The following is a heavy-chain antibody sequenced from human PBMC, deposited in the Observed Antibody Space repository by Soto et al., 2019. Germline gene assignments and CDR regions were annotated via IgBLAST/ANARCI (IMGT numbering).Heavy chain of an antibody. CDR1: GGSISSSSYY. CDR2: IYYSGST. D-gene: IGHD1-26*01. J-gene: IGHJ3*02. V-gene: IGHV4-39*01. CDR3: ARQVGAREFGAFDI. Sequence: SETLSLTCTVSGGSISSSSYYWGWIRQPPGKGLEWIGSIYYSGSTYYNPSLKSRVTISVDTSKNQFSLKLSSVTAADTAVYYCARQVGAREFGAFDIWGQGTMVTVSS.